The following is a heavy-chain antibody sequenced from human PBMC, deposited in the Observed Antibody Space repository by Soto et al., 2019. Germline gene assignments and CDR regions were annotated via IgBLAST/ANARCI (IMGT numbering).Heavy chain of an antibody. J-gene: IGHJ4*02. CDR1: GGTFSSYA. D-gene: IGHD1-26*01. CDR2: IIPIFGTA. CDR3: VRGGSANYYGLFDS. Sequence: SVKVSCKASGGTFSSYAISWVRQAPGQGLEWMGGIIPIFGTANYAQKFQGRVTITADESTSTAYMELSSLRSEDTAVYYCVRGGSANYYGLFDSWGQGTLVTVSS. V-gene: IGHV1-69*13.